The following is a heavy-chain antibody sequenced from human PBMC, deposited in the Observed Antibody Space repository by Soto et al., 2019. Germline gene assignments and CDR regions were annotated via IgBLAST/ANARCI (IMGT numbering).Heavy chain of an antibody. CDR2: INPGGREK. Sequence: PXETLRLSCAASGFTFGSYWMSWVRQAPGKGLEWVANINPGGREKNYVDSVKGRFSISRDDAEKSHHLQMNSLRVEDTAVYYCAKYGSGSYGAYALDIWGQGTMVTVSS. CDR3: AKYGSGSYGAYALDI. V-gene: IGHV3-7*01. CDR1: GFTFGSYW. J-gene: IGHJ3*02. D-gene: IGHD3-10*01.